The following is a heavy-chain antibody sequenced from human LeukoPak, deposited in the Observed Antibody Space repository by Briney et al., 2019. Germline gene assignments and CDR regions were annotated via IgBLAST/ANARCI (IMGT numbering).Heavy chain of an antibody. D-gene: IGHD6-6*01. Sequence: SETLSLTSTVSGGSSSSGGYYWSWIRQPPGKGLEWIGYIYHSGSTYYNPSLKSRVTISVDRSKNQFSLKLSSVTAADTAVYYCARSSDQNWFDPWGQGTLVTVSS. J-gene: IGHJ5*02. CDR1: GGSSSSGGYY. V-gene: IGHV4-30-2*01. CDR3: ARSSDQNWFDP. CDR2: IYHSGST.